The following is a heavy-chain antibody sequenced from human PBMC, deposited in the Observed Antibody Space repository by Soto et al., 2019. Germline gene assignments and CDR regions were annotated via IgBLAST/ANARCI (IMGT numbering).Heavy chain of an antibody. Sequence: QVQLVESGGGVVQPGRSLRLSCAASGFTFSSYGMHWVRQAPGKGLEWVAVIIYDGSTKYYADSVKGRFTISRDNSKSTLYLQMNGLRAEDTVVYYCAKDRMGAGVRGYFDYWGQGTLVTVSS. CDR1: GFTFSSYG. V-gene: IGHV3-30*18. CDR3: AKDRMGAGVRGYFDY. J-gene: IGHJ4*02. D-gene: IGHD3-10*01. CDR2: IIYDGSTK.